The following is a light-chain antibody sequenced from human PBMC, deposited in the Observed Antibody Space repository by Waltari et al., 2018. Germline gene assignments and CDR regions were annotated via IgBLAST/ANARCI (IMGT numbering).Light chain of an antibody. V-gene: IGKV1-5*01. CDR3: QQYNSYLLT. CDR1: QSISTW. J-gene: IGKJ4*01. CDR2: DAS. Sequence: DIQMTQSPSTLSASVGDTVTITCRASQSISTWLAWYQQKPGKSPKLLIYDASLLESGVPSRFSGSGSGTEFTLTISSLQPDDFATYYCQQYNSYLLTFGGGTKVEIK.